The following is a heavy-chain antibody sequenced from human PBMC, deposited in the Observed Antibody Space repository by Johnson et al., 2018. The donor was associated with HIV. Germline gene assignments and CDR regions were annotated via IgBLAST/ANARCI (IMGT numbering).Heavy chain of an antibody. CDR3: AKGPYYYDSSDDTDAFDI. V-gene: IGHV3-30-3*01. D-gene: IGHD3-22*01. CDR2: ISYDGSNK. Sequence: VHLVESGGGVVQPGRSLRLSCAASGFTFSSYAMHWVRQAPGKGLEWVAVISYDGSNKYYADSVKGRFTISRDNSKNTLYLQMNSLRAEDTAVYYCAKGPYYYDSSDDTDAFDIWGQGTMVTVSS. J-gene: IGHJ3*02. CDR1: GFTFSSYA.